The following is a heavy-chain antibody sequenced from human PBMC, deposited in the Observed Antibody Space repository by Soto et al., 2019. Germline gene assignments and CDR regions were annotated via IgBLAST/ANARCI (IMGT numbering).Heavy chain of an antibody. Sequence: QVQLVQSGAEVKKPGSSVKVSCKASGGTFSSYTISWVRQAPGQGLEWMGRIIPILGIANYPQKFQGRVTITADKSPTTAYMELSSLRSEDTAVYYCAREGAIAVAGRGDFDYWGQGTLVTVSS. J-gene: IGHJ4*02. D-gene: IGHD6-19*01. CDR2: IIPILGIA. V-gene: IGHV1-69*08. CDR1: GGTFSSYT. CDR3: AREGAIAVAGRGDFDY.